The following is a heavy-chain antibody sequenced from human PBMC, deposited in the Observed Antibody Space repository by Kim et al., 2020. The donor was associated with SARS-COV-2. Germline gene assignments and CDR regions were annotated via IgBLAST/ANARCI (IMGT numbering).Heavy chain of an antibody. CDR2: VYYSGDT. V-gene: IGHV4-39*01. CDR3: ARQPAGSFSGFDY. J-gene: IGHJ4*02. D-gene: IGHD6-13*01. CDR1: GESINNDDLF. Sequence: SETLSLTCSVSGESINNDDLFWVWARQRPGGGLEYIGNVYYSGDTHYNPSLRDRASVAMDTSKNQFSLRVTSVTATDTGLYFCARQPAGSFSGFDYWGQG.